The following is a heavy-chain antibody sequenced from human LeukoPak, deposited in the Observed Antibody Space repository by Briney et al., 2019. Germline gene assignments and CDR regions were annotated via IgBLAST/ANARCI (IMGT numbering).Heavy chain of an antibody. V-gene: IGHV4-59*01. CDR2: IYYSGST. CDR3: ARDRGGPNPWFDP. D-gene: IGHD3-10*01. Sequence: SETLTLTCTVSGGSISCYYWSWLRQPPAKGLEWIGYIYYSGSTNYNPSLKSRVTISVDTSKNQFSLKLTSVTAADTAVYYCARDRGGPNPWFDPWGQGTLVTVSS. CDR1: GGSISCYY. J-gene: IGHJ5*02.